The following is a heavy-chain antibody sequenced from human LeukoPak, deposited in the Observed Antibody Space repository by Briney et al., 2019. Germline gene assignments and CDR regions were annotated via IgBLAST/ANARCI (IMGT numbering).Heavy chain of an antibody. CDR1: GGSFSGYY. V-gene: IGHV4-34*01. J-gene: IGHJ4*02. Sequence: SETLSLTCAVYGGSFSGYYWSWIRQPPGKGLEWIGEINHSGSTNYNPSLKSRVTISVDTSKNQFSLKLSSVTAADTAVYYCASIFWSGYYIIDYWGQGTLVTASS. CDR2: INHSGST. CDR3: ASIFWSGYYIIDY. D-gene: IGHD3-3*01.